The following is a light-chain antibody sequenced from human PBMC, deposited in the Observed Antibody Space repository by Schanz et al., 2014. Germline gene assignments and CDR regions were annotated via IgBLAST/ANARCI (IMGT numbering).Light chain of an antibody. CDR2: GAS. V-gene: IGKV3-15*01. Sequence: VMTQSPAALSVSPGERATLSCRASQSVSSNLAWYQQKPGQAPRLLIYGASTRATGIPARFSGSGSGTEFTLTISSLQSEDFAVYYCQQYNNWPATFGQGTKVEIK. J-gene: IGKJ1*01. CDR3: QQYNNWPAT. CDR1: QSVSSN.